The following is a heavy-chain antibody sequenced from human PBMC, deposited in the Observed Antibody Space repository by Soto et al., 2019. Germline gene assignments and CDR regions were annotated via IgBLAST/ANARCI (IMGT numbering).Heavy chain of an antibody. D-gene: IGHD6-19*01. CDR1: GYTFTGYD. V-gene: IGHV1-2*04. Sequence: GASVKVSCKASGYTFTGYDMHWVRQAPGQGLEWMGWINPNSGGTNYAQKFQGWVTMTRDTSISTAYMELSRLRSDDTAVYYCAREIAVAGTDGMDVWGQGTTVTVSS. CDR2: INPNSGGT. CDR3: AREIAVAGTDGMDV. J-gene: IGHJ6*02.